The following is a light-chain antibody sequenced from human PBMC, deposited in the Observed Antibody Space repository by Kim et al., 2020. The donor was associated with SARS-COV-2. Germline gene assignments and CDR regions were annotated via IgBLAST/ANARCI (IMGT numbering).Light chain of an antibody. Sequence: ALGQKVRITSQGDSLRSYYASWYQQKPGQAPVLVIYGKNNRPSGIPDRFSGSSSGNTASLTITGAQAEDEADYYCNSRDSSSNHVVFGGGTQLTVL. CDR3: NSRDSSSNHVV. V-gene: IGLV3-19*01. J-gene: IGLJ2*01. CDR2: GKN. CDR1: SLRSYY.